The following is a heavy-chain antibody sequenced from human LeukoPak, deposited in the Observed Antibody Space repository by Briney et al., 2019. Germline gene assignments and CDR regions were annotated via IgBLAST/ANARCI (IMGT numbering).Heavy chain of an antibody. CDR3: ARTSINPQWLASTNWFDP. Sequence: GASVKVSCKASGYTFTGYYMHWVRQAPGQGLEWMGRINPNSGGTNYAQKFQGRVTMTRDTSISTAYMELSRLRSDDTAVYYCARTSINPQWLASTNWFDPWGQGTLVTVCS. V-gene: IGHV1-2*06. D-gene: IGHD6-19*01. J-gene: IGHJ5*02. CDR1: GYTFTGYY. CDR2: INPNSGGT.